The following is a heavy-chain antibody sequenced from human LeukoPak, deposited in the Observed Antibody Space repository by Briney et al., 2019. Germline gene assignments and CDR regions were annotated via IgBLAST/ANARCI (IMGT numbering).Heavy chain of an antibody. Sequence: PSETLSLTCAVYGGSFSGYYWSWIRQPPGKGLEWVGEINHSGSTNYNPSLKSRVTISVDTSKNQSSLRLSSVTAADTAVYYCARASYSYDINGWVPFDYWGQGTLVTVSS. J-gene: IGHJ4*02. CDR1: GGSFSGYY. D-gene: IGHD3-22*01. V-gene: IGHV4-34*01. CDR2: INHSGST. CDR3: ARASYSYDINGWVPFDY.